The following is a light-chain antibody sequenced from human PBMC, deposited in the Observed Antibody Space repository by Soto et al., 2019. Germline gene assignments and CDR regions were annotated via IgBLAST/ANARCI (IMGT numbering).Light chain of an antibody. Sequence: DIQMTQSPSTLSASVGDRVTITCRASQRINEWLDWYQKKPGEAPKLLIYDASNLQSGVPSRFSGSGAGTECTLAILSLQPDELATYSYYETTSRAFGQGT. J-gene: IGKJ2*01. CDR2: DAS. V-gene: IGKV1-5*01. CDR3: YETTSRA. CDR1: QRINEW.